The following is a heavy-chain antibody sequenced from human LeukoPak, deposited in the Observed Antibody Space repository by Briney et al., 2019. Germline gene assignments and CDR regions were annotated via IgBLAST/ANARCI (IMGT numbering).Heavy chain of an antibody. Sequence: ASVKVSCKASGYTFTSYGISWVRQAPGQGLERMGWISAYNGNTNYAQKLQGRVTMTTDTSTSTAYMELRSLRSDDTAVYYCARDITTVTILVYYYYGMDVWGQGTTVTVSS. CDR3: ARDITTVTILVYYYYGMDV. D-gene: IGHD4-17*01. V-gene: IGHV1-18*01. J-gene: IGHJ6*02. CDR2: ISAYNGNT. CDR1: GYTFTSYG.